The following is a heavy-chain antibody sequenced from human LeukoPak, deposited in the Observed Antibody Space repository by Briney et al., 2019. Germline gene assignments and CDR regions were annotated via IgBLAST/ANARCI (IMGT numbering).Heavy chain of an antibody. Sequence: PSETLSLTCTVSGGSISSSSYYWGWIRQPPGKGLEWIGSIYYSGSTYYNPSLKSRVTISVDTSKNQFSLKLSSVTAADTAVYYCARGDSGSYYNSIGYWGQGTLVTVSS. CDR3: ARGDSGSYYNSIGY. CDR1: GGSISSSSYY. J-gene: IGHJ4*02. CDR2: IYYSGST. V-gene: IGHV4-39*07. D-gene: IGHD3-10*01.